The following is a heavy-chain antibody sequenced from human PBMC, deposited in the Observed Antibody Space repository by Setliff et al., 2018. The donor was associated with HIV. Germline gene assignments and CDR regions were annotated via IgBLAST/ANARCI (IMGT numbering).Heavy chain of an antibody. Sequence: PGGSLRLSCAASGFTFSSYWMSWVRQAPGKGLEWVANIKQDGSEKYYVDSVRGRFTISRDNAKNSLYLQINSLRAEDTAVYYCARATQLRPGVVDPAAKYFYYYMDVWGKGTTVTVSS. CDR1: GFTFSSYW. V-gene: IGHV3-7*01. J-gene: IGHJ6*03. D-gene: IGHD2-2*01. CDR2: IKQDGSEK. CDR3: ARATQLRPGVVDPAAKYFYYYMDV.